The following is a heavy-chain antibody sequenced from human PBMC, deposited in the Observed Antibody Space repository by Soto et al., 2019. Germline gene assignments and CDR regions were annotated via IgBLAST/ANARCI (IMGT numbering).Heavy chain of an antibody. V-gene: IGHV5-51*01. Sequence: GESLKISCKGSGYSFTSYWIGWVRQMPGKGLEWMGIIYPGDSDTRYSPSFQGQVTISADKSISTAYLQWSSLKASDTAMYYCARHWIMYYYDSSGYPDAFDIWGQGTMVTVSS. CDR2: IYPGDSDT. CDR3: ARHWIMYYYDSSGYPDAFDI. J-gene: IGHJ3*02. D-gene: IGHD3-22*01. CDR1: GYSFTSYW.